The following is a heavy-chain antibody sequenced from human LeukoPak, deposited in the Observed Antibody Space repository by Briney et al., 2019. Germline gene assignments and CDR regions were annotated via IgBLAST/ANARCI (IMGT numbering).Heavy chain of an antibody. J-gene: IGHJ4*02. CDR3: ARQYCSGGSCYLTTDY. D-gene: IGHD2-15*01. V-gene: IGHV3-21*01. Sequence: GGSLRLSCAASGFTFSSYSMDWVRQAPGKGLEWVSLISSGSDYIYYAGSVKGRFTISRDNATNSLYLQMNSLRAEDTAVYYCARQYCSGGSCYLTTDYWGQGTLVTVSS. CDR2: ISSGSDYI. CDR1: GFTFSSYS.